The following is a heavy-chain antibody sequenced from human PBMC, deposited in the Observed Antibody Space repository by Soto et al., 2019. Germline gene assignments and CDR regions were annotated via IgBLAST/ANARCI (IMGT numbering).Heavy chain of an antibody. Sequence: QVQLQQWGAGLLKPSETLSLTCAVFGGSVNSGNYYWSWIRQPPGQGLEWIGEMSHSGGTHFNPSLKSRVTISVDTSKNQFSRKRSSVTAADTALYYCARVERGTATTVVDAFDIWGPGTMVTVSS. CDR3: ARVERGTATTVVDAFDI. V-gene: IGHV4-34*01. J-gene: IGHJ3*02. CDR1: GGSVNSGNYY. CDR2: MSHSGGT. D-gene: IGHD1-1*01.